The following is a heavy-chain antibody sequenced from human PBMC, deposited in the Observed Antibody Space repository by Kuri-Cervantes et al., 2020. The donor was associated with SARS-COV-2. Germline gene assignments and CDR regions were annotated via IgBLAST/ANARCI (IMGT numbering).Heavy chain of an antibody. CDR2: ISSSSSYI. Sequence: GGSLRLSCAASGFTVSSNYMSWVRQAPGKGLEWVSSISSSSSYIYYADSVKGRFTISRDNAKNSLYLQMNSLRAEDTAVYYCARLIFPLQGWFDPWGQGTLVTVSS. D-gene: IGHD3-9*01. CDR3: ARLIFPLQGWFDP. CDR1: GFTVSSNY. J-gene: IGHJ5*02. V-gene: IGHV3-21*01.